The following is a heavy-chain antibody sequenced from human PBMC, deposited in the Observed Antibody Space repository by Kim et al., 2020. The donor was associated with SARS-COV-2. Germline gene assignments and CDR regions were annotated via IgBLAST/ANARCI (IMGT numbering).Heavy chain of an antibody. J-gene: IGHJ4*02. Sequence: GGSLRLSCAASGFTFSTYTMSWVRQAPGKGLEWVSSITDSGSSTNYADSVKGRFTISRDNSKNTLYLQMNSLGAEDTAVYYCAKKRVVVPVPNNFDSGGQGTLVTVSS. CDR1: GFTFSTYT. CDR3: AKKRVVVPVPNNFDS. V-gene: IGHV3-23*01. D-gene: IGHD2-2*01. CDR2: ITDSGSST.